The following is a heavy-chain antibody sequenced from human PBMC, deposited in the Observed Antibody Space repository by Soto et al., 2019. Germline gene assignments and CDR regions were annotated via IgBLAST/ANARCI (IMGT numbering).Heavy chain of an antibody. D-gene: IGHD6-13*01. Sequence: PGGSLSPSCAASGFTFSSYAMSWVRQAPGKGLEWVSAISGSGGSTYYADSVKGRFTISRDNSKNTLYLQMNSLRAEDTAIYYCAKDRDSSSWYPIGPFDIWGQGTMVTVSS. J-gene: IGHJ3*02. V-gene: IGHV3-23*01. CDR1: GFTFSSYA. CDR3: AKDRDSSSWYPIGPFDI. CDR2: ISGSGGST.